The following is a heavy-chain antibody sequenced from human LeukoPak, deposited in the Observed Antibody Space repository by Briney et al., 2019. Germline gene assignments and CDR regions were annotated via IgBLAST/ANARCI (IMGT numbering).Heavy chain of an antibody. Sequence: GGSLRLSCAASGFTFSSYGMNWVRQAPGKGLEWVAVISYDGSNKYYADSVKGRFTISRDNSKNTLYLQMNSLRAEDTAVYYCAKVRGVIGFDYWGQGTLVTVSS. CDR2: ISYDGSNK. J-gene: IGHJ4*02. CDR3: AKVRGVIGFDY. D-gene: IGHD3-10*01. CDR1: GFTFSSYG. V-gene: IGHV3-30*18.